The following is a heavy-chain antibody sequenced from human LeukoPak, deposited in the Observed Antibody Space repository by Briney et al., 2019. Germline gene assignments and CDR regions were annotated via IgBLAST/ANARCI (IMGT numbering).Heavy chain of an antibody. D-gene: IGHD3-22*01. CDR2: ISSSTSYI. J-gene: IGHJ4*02. V-gene: IGHV3-21*01. CDR3: ARLKSHSSGYYHFDY. Sequence: GGSLRLSCAASGFTFSSYSMNWVRQAPGKGLEWVSSISSSTSYIYYADSVKGRFTISRDNAKNSLYLQMNSLRAEDTAVYYCARLKSHSSGYYHFDYWGQGTLVTVSS. CDR1: GFTFSSYS.